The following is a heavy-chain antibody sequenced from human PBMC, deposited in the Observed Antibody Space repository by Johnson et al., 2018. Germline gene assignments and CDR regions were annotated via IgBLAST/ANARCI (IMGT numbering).Heavy chain of an antibody. V-gene: IGHV3-30*03. CDR1: GFIFSDYG. CDR3: IGWIRRPRHTQY. D-gene: IGHD5-18*01. Sequence: QVQLVQSGGGVVQPGRSLRLSCAASGFIFSDYGMHWVRQAPGKGLEFVAVISSDGSQKWYADSMQGRFTITRDNSINTLYLQINSLAAEDTAVYYLIGWIRRPRHTQYWGQGTLVSVSS. J-gene: IGHJ4*02. CDR2: ISSDGSQK.